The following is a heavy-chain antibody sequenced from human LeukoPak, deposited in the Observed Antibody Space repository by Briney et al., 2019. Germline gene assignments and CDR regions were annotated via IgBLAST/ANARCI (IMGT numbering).Heavy chain of an antibody. V-gene: IGHV1-8*01. D-gene: IGHD6-19*01. CDR2: MDPNSGNT. CDR3: ARGPAEWLVRTDAFDI. Sequence: ASVKVSCKASGYTFTSYDINWVRQATGQGLEWMGWMDPNSGNTGYAQKFQGRVTMTRNTSISTAYMELSSLRSEDTAVYYCARGPAEWLVRTDAFDIWGQGTMVTVSS. CDR1: GYTFTSYD. J-gene: IGHJ3*02.